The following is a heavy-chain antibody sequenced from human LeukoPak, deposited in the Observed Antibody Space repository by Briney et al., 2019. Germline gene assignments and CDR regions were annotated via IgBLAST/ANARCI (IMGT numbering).Heavy chain of an antibody. Sequence: PGGSLRLSCAASGFTFSSYAMSWVRQAPGKGLKWVSAISGSGGSTYYADSVKGRFTISRDNSKNTLYLQMNSLRAEDTAVYYCAKDKAAAGFYYYYYMDVWGKGTTVTVSS. CDR2: ISGSGGST. CDR3: AKDKAAAGFYYYYYMDV. CDR1: GFTFSSYA. J-gene: IGHJ6*03. D-gene: IGHD6-13*01. V-gene: IGHV3-23*01.